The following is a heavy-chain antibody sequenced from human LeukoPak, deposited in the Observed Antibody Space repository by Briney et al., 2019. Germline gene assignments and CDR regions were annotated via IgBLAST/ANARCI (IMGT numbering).Heavy chain of an antibody. J-gene: IGHJ6*02. D-gene: IGHD6-19*01. Sequence: ASVKVSCKASGYTFTSYGISWVRQAPGQGLEWMGWIGAYNGNTNYAQKLQGRVTMTTDTSTSTAYMELRSLRSDDTAVYYCARDYSSGWFPYYYGMDVWGQGTTVTVSS. CDR3: ARDYSSGWFPYYYGMDV. CDR1: GYTFTSYG. V-gene: IGHV1-18*01. CDR2: IGAYNGNT.